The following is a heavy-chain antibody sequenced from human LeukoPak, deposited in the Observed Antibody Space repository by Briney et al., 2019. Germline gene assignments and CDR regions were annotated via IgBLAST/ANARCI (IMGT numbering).Heavy chain of an antibody. V-gene: IGHV4-59*01. CDR2: IYYRGRT. CDR3: ARVTPAALAYYGMDV. Sequence: SETLSLTCTVSGGSISSYYWSWIRQPPGKGLEWIGYIYYRGRTNYNPSLKSRVTISVDTSKNQFSLKLSSVTAADTAVYYCARVTPAALAYYGMDVWGQGTTVTVSS. CDR1: GGSISSYY. D-gene: IGHD2-2*01. J-gene: IGHJ6*02.